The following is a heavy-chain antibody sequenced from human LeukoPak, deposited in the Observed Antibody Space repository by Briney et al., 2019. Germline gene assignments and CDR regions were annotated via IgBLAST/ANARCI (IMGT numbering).Heavy chain of an antibody. CDR2: ISGSGGST. CDR1: GFTFSSYA. Sequence: PGGSLRLSCAASGFTFSSYAMSWVRQAPGKGLEWVSAISGSGGSTYYADSVKGRFTISRDNSKNTLYLQMNSLRAGDAAVYYCAKAPVTSCRGAYCYPFDYWGQGTLVTVSS. J-gene: IGHJ4*02. CDR3: AKAPVTSCRGAYCYPFDY. V-gene: IGHV3-23*01. D-gene: IGHD2-21*01.